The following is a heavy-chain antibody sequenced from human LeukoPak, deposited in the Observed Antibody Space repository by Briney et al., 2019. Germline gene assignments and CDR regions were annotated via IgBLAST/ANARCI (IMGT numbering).Heavy chain of an antibody. CDR1: GGSFSGYY. V-gene: IGHV4-34*01. CDR3: ARVSSSIPLDPTALVVPAAIAGRAFDP. CDR2: INHSGST. J-gene: IGHJ5*02. D-gene: IGHD2-2*02. Sequence: SETLSLTCAVYGGSFSGYYWSWIHQPPGEGLEWIGEINHSGSTNYNPSLKSRVTISVDTSKNQFSLKLSSVTAADTAVYYCARVSSSIPLDPTALVVPAAIAGRAFDPWGQGTPVTVSS.